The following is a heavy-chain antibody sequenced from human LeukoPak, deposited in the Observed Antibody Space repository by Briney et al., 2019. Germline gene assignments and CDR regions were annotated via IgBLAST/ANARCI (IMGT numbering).Heavy chain of an antibody. V-gene: IGHV4-34*01. CDR1: GGSFSEYY. CDR2: INHSGST. D-gene: IGHD3-10*01. CDR3: ARIPTYGSGIYYYYSYYMDV. Sequence: SETLSLTCAVYGGSFSEYYWSWIRQPPGKGLEWIGEINHSGSTNYNPSLKSRVTISVDTSKNLFSLKLSSVTAADTAVYYCARIPTYGSGIYYYYSYYMDVWGKGTTVTVSS. J-gene: IGHJ6*03.